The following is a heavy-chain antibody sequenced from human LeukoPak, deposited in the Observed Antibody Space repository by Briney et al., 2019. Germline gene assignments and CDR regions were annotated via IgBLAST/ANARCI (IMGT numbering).Heavy chain of an antibody. CDR1: GYTFTSYD. D-gene: IGHD2-2*01. CDR2: MNPNSGNT. J-gene: IGHJ6*02. CDR3: ASGIVVVPAAIPYGMDV. Sequence: GASVKVSCKASGYTFTSYDISWVRQATGQGLEWMGWMNPNSGNTGYAQKFQGRVTMTRNTSISTAYMELSRLRSDDTAVYYCASGIVVVPAAIPYGMDVWGQGTTVTVSS. V-gene: IGHV1-8*01.